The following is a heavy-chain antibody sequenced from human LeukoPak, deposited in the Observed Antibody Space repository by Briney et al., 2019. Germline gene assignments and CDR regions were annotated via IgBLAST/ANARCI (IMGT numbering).Heavy chain of an antibody. CDR2: IYPGDSDT. V-gene: IGHV5-51*01. D-gene: IGHD3-22*01. J-gene: IGHJ4*02. CDR3: ARSDYYDSPTQSSGWYFDY. CDR1: GDTFNNYW. Sequence: GESLKISCKAIGDTFNNYWIGWVRQTPGKGLEWMGIIYPGDSDTKYSPSFQGQVTISADKSISTAYLQWSSLKASDTAIYFCARSDYYDSPTQSSGWYFDYWGQGSLVTVSS.